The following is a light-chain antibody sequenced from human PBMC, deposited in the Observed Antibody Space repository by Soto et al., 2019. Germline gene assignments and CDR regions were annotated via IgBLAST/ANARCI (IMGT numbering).Light chain of an antibody. J-gene: IGLJ2*01. Sequence: QSGLTQPPSVSGAPGQRVTISCTGNSSNIGAGFDVHWYQQLPGTAPKLLIYDNSNRPSGVPDRFSGSKSGTSASLAITGLQAEDGTDYYCQSYDSRLSAVVFGGGTKVTVL. CDR1: SSNIGAGFD. CDR2: DNS. V-gene: IGLV1-40*01. CDR3: QSYDSRLSAVV.